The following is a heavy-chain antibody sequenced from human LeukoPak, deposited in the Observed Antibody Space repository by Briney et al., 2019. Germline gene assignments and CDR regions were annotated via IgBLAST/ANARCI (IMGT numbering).Heavy chain of an antibody. CDR1: GGSISSYY. Sequence: PSETLSLTCTVSGGSISSYYWSWIRQPPGKGLEWIGYIYTSGSTNYNPSLKSRVTMSVDTSKNQFSLKVSSVTAADTAVYYCARDWTGFYTSGNPLVYFDNWGQGILITVSS. J-gene: IGHJ4*02. V-gene: IGHV4-4*09. CDR2: IYTSGST. CDR3: ARDWTGFYTSGNPLVYFDN. D-gene: IGHD3/OR15-3a*01.